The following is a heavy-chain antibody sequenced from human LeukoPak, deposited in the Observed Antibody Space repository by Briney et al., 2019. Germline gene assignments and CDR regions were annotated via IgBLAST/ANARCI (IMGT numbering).Heavy chain of an antibody. V-gene: IGHV4-59*08. D-gene: IGHD4-17*01. Sequence: PSETLCFTCTVSGGSISSFYWSWIRQPPGKGLQWIGYIDYSGSTDYNPSLKSRVSISVDTSKNQFSLRLNSVTAADTAVYYCARLPTHWGQGTLVAVSS. CDR1: GGSISSFY. J-gene: IGHJ4*02. CDR2: IDYSGST. CDR3: ARLPTH.